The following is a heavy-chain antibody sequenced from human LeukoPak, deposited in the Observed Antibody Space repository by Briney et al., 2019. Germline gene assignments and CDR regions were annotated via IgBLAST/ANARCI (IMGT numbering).Heavy chain of an antibody. Sequence: ASVKVSCKASGGTFSSYAISWVRQAPGQGLEWMGGIIPIFGTANYAQKFQGRVTITADQSTSTAYMELSSLRSEDTAVYYCARGLSSGDSSAPGEAWGQGTLVTVSS. V-gene: IGHV1-69*13. D-gene: IGHD3-22*01. CDR1: GGTFSSYA. J-gene: IGHJ5*02. CDR2: IIPIFGTA. CDR3: ARGLSSGDSSAPGEA.